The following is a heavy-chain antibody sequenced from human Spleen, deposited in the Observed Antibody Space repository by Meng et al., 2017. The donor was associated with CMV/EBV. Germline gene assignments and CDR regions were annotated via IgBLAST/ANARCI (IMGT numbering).Heavy chain of an antibody. D-gene: IGHD5-12*01. Sequence: GGSLRLSCVASGFTFSSYWMHWVRQAPGKGLVWVSRINSDGSNTKYADSVKGRFTFSRDNAKNTLFLQMNSLRAEDTAVYYCTRDMGYGIPFDIWGQGTMVTVSS. CDR2: INSDGSNT. CDR1: GFTFSSYW. J-gene: IGHJ3*02. V-gene: IGHV3-74*03. CDR3: TRDMGYGIPFDI.